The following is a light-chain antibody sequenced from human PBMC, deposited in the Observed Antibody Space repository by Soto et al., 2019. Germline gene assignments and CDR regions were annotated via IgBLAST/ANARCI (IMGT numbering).Light chain of an antibody. V-gene: IGKV3-15*01. CDR1: QSIGRS. J-gene: IGKJ4*01. CDR3: QQYYDWPLT. Sequence: EIVMTQSPATMSVSPGEEATLSCRASQSIGRSLAWYQETSGQAPRLLIYGASARATGIPARFIGTGSGTDFTLIISSLQYEDFAVYYCQQYYDWPLTFGGGTKVDIK. CDR2: GAS.